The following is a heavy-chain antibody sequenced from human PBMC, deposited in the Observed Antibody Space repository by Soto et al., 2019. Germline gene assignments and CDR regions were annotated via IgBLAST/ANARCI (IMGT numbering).Heavy chain of an antibody. CDR2: IYNSGIT. V-gene: IGHV4-61*01. D-gene: IGHD1-26*01. CDR1: GGSVSSGSHY. CDR3: ARAKVTASTRVGYGLDV. Sequence: SETLSLTCTVSGGSVSSGSHYWSWIRQSPGKGLEWIGYIYNSGITKYNATLKSRVTISADTSKNQFSLKLSSVTAADTAVYYCARAKVTASTRVGYGLDVWGQGTTVTVSS. J-gene: IGHJ6*02.